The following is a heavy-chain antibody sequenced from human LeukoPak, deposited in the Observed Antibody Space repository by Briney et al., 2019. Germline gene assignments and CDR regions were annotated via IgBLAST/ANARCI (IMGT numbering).Heavy chain of an antibody. D-gene: IGHD1-26*01. CDR3: ARQLYSGSYPS. J-gene: IGHJ5*02. CDR2: IYYSGRT. V-gene: IGHV4-39*01. CDR1: GVSISSSADY. Sequence: SETLSLTCSVSGVSISSSADYWGWIRQPPGKGLEWIGNIYYSGRTYYNPSLESRITISVDTSKNQFSLKLNSVTAADTAIYYCARQLYSGSYPSWGQGTLVTVSS.